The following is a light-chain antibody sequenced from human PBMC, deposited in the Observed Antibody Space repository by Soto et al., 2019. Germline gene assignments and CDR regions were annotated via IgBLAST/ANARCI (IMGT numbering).Light chain of an antibody. J-gene: IGLJ1*01. V-gene: IGLV2-14*01. CDR2: EVS. CDR1: SSDVGGYNY. CDR3: NSYTSKSTGV. Sequence: QSALTQPASVSGSPGQSITISCTGTSSDVGGYNYVSWYQQHPGKAPKLIIYEVSNRPSGVSNRFSGSKSGNTASLTISGLQAEHDAHYYSNSYTSKSTGVFGTGTKLTVL.